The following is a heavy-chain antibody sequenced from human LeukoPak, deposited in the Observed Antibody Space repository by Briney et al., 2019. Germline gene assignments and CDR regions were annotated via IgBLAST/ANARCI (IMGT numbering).Heavy chain of an antibody. CDR1: GFTLSSHS. CDR3: AEDRNGDFAYYFDF. D-gene: IGHD4-17*01. V-gene: IGHV3-21*04. CDR2: IGSSSSYI. J-gene: IGHJ4*02. Sequence: PGGSLRLSCAASGFTLSSHSMNWVRQAPGKGLEWVSSIGSSSSYIYYADSVKGRFTISRDNAKNSLYLQMNSLRAEDTAVYYCAEDRNGDFAYYFDFWGQGTLVTVSS.